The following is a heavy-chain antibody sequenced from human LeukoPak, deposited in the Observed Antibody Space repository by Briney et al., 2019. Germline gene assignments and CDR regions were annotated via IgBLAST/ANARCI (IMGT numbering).Heavy chain of an antibody. V-gene: IGHV5-51*01. D-gene: IGHD1-26*01. J-gene: IGHJ4*02. CDR2: IYPSDSDT. Sequence: GESLKISCKGFGYSFTSYWIGWVRQMPGKGLEWMGIIYPSDSDTRYSPSFEGQVTISADTSISTAYLQWSSLKASDTAMYYCARQGHSGSKKFDYWGQGTLVTVSS. CDR3: ARQGHSGSKKFDY. CDR1: GYSFTSYW.